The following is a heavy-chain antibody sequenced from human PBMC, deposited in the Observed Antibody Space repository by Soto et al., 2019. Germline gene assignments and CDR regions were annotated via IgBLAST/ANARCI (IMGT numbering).Heavy chain of an antibody. CDR1: GGTFSSYT. V-gene: IGHV1-69*04. D-gene: IGHD5-12*01. J-gene: IGHJ4*02. Sequence: GASVKVSCKASGGTFSSYTISWVRQAPGQGLEWMGRIIPILGIANYAQKFQGRDTITADKSTSTAYMELSSLRSVFTAVYFCARDAYRGYDEVIDYWGQGTLVTVSS. CDR3: ARDAYRGYDEVIDY. CDR2: IIPILGIA.